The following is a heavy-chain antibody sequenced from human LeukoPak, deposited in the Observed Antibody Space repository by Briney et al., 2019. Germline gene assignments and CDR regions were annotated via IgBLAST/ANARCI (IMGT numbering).Heavy chain of an antibody. D-gene: IGHD4-17*01. J-gene: IGHJ5*02. CDR3: ASYRMKYGDALIFDP. CDR1: GGSISSSNW. CDR2: IYHSGST. Sequence: SETLSLTCAVSGGSISSSNWWSWVRQPPGKGLEWIGEIYHSGSTNYNPSLKSRVTISVDKSKNQFSLKLSSVTAADTAVYYCASYRMKYGDALIFDPWGQGTLVTVSS. V-gene: IGHV4-4*02.